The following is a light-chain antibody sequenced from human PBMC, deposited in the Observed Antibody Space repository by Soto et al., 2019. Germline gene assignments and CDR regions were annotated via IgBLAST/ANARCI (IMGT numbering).Light chain of an antibody. CDR2: DVS. Sequence: QSVLTQPASVSGSPGQSITISCTGTGSDVGGYNYVSWYQQHPGKAPKVMIYDVSNRPSGVSNRFSGSKSGNTASLTISGLKAEDEADYYCSSYTSASTPVVFGGGTKLTVL. CDR1: GSDVGGYNY. V-gene: IGLV2-14*01. J-gene: IGLJ2*01. CDR3: SSYTSASTPVV.